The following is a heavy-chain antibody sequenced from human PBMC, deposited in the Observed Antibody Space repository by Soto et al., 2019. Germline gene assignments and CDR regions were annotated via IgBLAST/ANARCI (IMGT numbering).Heavy chain of an antibody. Sequence: QPGGSLRLSCAASGFTFSSYAMHWVRQAPGKGLEWVAVISYDGSNKYYADSVKGRFTISRDNSKNTLYLQMNSLRAEDTAVYYCARSSGWYGGFDYWGQGTLVTVSS. CDR3: ARSSGWYGGFDY. CDR2: ISYDGSNK. D-gene: IGHD6-19*01. CDR1: GFTFSSYA. J-gene: IGHJ4*02. V-gene: IGHV3-30-3*01.